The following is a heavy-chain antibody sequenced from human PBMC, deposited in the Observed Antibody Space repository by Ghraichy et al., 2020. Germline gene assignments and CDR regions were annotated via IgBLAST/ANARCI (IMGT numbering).Heavy chain of an antibody. J-gene: IGHJ6*02. CDR2: IDSDGSTT. Sequence: GGSLRLSCAASGFTLSGYWMHWVRQAPGKGPVWVSRIDSDGSTTKYADSVKGRFTISRDNGRNTLSLQMNSLRAEDTAVYYCAREGYYSAFYGGDYYYYAIDVWGQGTPVTVSS. V-gene: IGHV3-74*03. CDR1: GFTLSGYW. D-gene: IGHD6-19*01. CDR3: AREGYYSAFYGGDYYYYAIDV.